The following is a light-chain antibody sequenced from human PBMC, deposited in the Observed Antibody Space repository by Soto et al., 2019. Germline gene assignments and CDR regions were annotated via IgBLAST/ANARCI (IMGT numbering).Light chain of an antibody. CDR2: GAS. V-gene: IGKV3-15*01. Sequence: PTSLSKARENIANRKCRASQSVRDNLAWYQQKPGQAPRLLIYGASTRATGSPARFRGSGCGTECLRITGDLQFEYVVVYYCQPYYSCPWTFGRGTKVDIK. CDR3: QPYYSCPWT. J-gene: IGKJ1*01. CDR1: QSVRDN.